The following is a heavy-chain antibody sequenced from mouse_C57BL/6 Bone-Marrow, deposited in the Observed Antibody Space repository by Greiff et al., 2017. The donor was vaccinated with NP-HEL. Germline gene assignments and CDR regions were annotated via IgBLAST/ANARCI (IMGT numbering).Heavy chain of an antibody. CDR2: IDPENGDT. CDR3: RYYYGSSYFDY. CDR1: GFNIKDDY. V-gene: IGHV14-4*01. Sequence: EVQLQQSGAELVRPGASVKMSCTASGFNIKDDYMHWVKQRPEQGLEWIGWIDPENGDTEYASKFQGKATITADTSSNTAYLRLSSLTSEDTAVYYCRYYYGSSYFDYWGQGTTLTVSS. J-gene: IGHJ2*01. D-gene: IGHD1-1*01.